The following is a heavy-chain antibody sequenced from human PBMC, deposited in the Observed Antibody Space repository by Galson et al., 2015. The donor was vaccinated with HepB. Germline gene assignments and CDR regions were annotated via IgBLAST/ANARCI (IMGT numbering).Heavy chain of an antibody. J-gene: IGHJ6*02. CDR1: GYTFTSYA. CDR3: ARDPVRNWGVRGVRGYYYYGMDV. V-gene: IGHV7-4-1*02. Sequence: SVKVSCKASGYTFTSYAMNWVRQAPGQGLEWMGWINTNTGNPTYAQGFTGRFVFSLDTSVSTAYLQISSLKAEDTAVYYCARDPVRNWGVRGVRGYYYYGMDVWGQGTTVTVSS. CDR2: INTNTGNP. D-gene: IGHD3-10*01.